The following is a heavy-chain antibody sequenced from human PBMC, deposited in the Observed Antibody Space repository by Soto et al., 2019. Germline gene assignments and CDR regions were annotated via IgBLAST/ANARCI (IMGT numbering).Heavy chain of an antibody. Sequence: GGSLRLSCAASGFTVSSNYMSWVRQAPGKGLEWVSVIYSGGSTYYADSVKGRFTISRDNSKNTLYLQMNSLRAEDTAVYYCARDLTGYSGYHYWGQGTLVTVSS. D-gene: IGHD5-12*01. CDR1: GFTVSSNY. J-gene: IGHJ4*02. CDR2: IYSGGST. CDR3: ARDLTGYSGYHY. V-gene: IGHV3-53*01.